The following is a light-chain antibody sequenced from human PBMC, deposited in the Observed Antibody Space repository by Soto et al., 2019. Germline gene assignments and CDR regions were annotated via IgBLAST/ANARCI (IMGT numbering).Light chain of an antibody. V-gene: IGKV3-15*01. CDR2: GAS. Sequence: EIVVTQSPDTLSLSPVQRATLSCRASVSVRTDLAWYQQKPGQAPRLLIYGASTRAAGVSVRFSGSGSGSEFTLTIDTLQSEDFAVYYCQQYHIWLPITFGQGTRLEIK. CDR3: QQYHIWLPIT. J-gene: IGKJ5*01. CDR1: VSVRTD.